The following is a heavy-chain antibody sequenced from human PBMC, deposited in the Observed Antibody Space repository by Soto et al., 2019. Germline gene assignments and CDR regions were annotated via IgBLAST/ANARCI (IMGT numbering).Heavy chain of an antibody. J-gene: IGHJ6*03. CDR1: GFMFNRYG. Sequence: PGGSLRLSCAASGFMFNRYGMHWVRQAPGKGLEWVAIVWYDGRTNHYADSVKGRFSISRDNSENTLYLQMGSLRAEDMALYYCARRGYGSRWPNVYMDVWGKGTTVTVSS. CDR2: VWYDGRTN. V-gene: IGHV3-33*01. D-gene: IGHD6-13*01. CDR3: ARRGYGSRWPNVYMDV.